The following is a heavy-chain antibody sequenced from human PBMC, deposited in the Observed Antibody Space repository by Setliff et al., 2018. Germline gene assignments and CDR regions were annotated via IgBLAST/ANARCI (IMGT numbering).Heavy chain of an antibody. CDR2: IYHSGGT. CDR3: ARMSGFQYMDV. J-gene: IGHJ6*03. Sequence: SETLSLTCTVSGDSINNFYWTWIRQPPGKGLEWIGYIYHSGGTNFNPSLKSRVTMSVDASKRQFSLKLTSVTAADTAVYYCARMSGFQYMDVWGKGTTVTVSS. D-gene: IGHD3-3*01. CDR1: GDSINNFY. V-gene: IGHV4-4*09.